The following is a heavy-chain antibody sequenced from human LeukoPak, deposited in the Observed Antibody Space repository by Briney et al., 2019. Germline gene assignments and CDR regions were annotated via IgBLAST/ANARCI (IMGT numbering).Heavy chain of an antibody. Sequence: PGGSLRLSCAASGFTSRNYGMHWVRQVPGKGLEWFSRINEYGTTITYADSVKGRFTISRENARNTLFLQMNSLTPEDTAVYYCVRDLILVWTPGDDFDHWGQGTLVTVSS. V-gene: IGHV3-74*01. CDR1: GFTSRNYG. D-gene: IGHD3-16*01. J-gene: IGHJ4*02. CDR3: VRDLILVWTPGDDFDH. CDR2: INEYGTTI.